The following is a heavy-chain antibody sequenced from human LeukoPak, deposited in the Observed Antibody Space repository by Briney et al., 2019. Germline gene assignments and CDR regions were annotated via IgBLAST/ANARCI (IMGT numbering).Heavy chain of an antibody. D-gene: IGHD6-13*01. Sequence: ASVKVSCKASGGTFSSYAISWVRQAPGQGLEWMGRIIPILGIANYAQKFQGRVTITADKSTSTAYMELSSLRSEDTAVYYCASFRSSSWYWSLDYWGQGTLVTVSS. V-gene: IGHV1-69*04. J-gene: IGHJ4*02. CDR3: ASFRSSSWYWSLDY. CDR2: IIPILGIA. CDR1: GGTFSSYA.